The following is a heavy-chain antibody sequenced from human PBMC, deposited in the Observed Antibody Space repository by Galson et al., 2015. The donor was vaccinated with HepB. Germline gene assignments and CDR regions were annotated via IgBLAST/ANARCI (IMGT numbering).Heavy chain of an antibody. CDR1: GFTFSSYW. CDR2: IKQDGSEK. J-gene: IGHJ6*03. D-gene: IGHD2-15*01. Sequence: SLRLSCAASGFTFSSYWMSWVRQAPGKGLEWVANIKQDGSEKYYVDSVKGRFTISKDNANNSLYLQMNSLRAEDTAVYYCARDRYKYCSGGSCYQPSGYYYYMDGWGKGTTVTVSS. V-gene: IGHV3-7*01. CDR3: ARDRYKYCSGGSCYQPSGYYYYMDG.